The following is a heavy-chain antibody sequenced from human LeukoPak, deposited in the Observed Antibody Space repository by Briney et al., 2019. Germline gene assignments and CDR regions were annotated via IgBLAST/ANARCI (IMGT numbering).Heavy chain of an antibody. Sequence: GASVKVSCKASGYTFTSSDINWVREATGQGLEWMGWMNPNSGNTGYAQKFQGRVTMTRNTSISTAYMELSSLRSEDTAVYYCTRGVPAWEPTLDYWGQATQVTVSS. J-gene: IGHJ4*02. D-gene: IGHD1-26*01. CDR1: GYTFTSSD. CDR2: MNPNSGNT. CDR3: TRGVPAWEPTLDY. V-gene: IGHV1-8*01.